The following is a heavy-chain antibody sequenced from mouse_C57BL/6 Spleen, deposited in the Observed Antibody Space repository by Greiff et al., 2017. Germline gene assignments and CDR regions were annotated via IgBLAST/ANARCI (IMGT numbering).Heavy chain of an antibody. CDR1: GFTFRSYG. V-gene: IGHV5-6*01. J-gene: IGHJ2*01. CDR2: ISSGGSYT. CDR3: ARQSCYGSNSFDY. D-gene: IGHD1-1*01. Sequence: EVQLEESGGDLVKPGGSLKLSCAASGFTFRSYGMSWVRQTPDQRLEWVATISSGGSYTYYQHRVKGRFTISRDNANNTLYLQMSSLKSEDTAVYYCARQSCYGSNSFDYWGQGTTLTVSS.